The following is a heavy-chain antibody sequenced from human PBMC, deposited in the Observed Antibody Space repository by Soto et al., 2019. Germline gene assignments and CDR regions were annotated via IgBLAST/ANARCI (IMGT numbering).Heavy chain of an antibody. CDR1: GGTFSSYT. CDR2: IIPILGIA. Sequence: QVQLVQSGAEVKKPGSSVKVSCKASGGTFSSYTISWVRQAPGQGLVWMGRIIPILGIANYAQKFQGRVTITADKSTSTAYMELSSLRSEDTAVYYCANGDSSGYLDYWGQGTLVTVSS. D-gene: IGHD3-22*01. J-gene: IGHJ4*02. CDR3: ANGDSSGYLDY. V-gene: IGHV1-69*02.